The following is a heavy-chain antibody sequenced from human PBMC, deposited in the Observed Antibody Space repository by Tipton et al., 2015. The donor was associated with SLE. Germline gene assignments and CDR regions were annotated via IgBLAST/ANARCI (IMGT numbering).Heavy chain of an antibody. CDR3: ARAPSGSHDFDY. CDR1: GASISSTTFY. D-gene: IGHD1-26*01. Sequence: TLSLTCTVSGASISSTTFYWGWIRQPPGKGLEWIGYIHSSGSTNYNPSLKSRVTISADTSKNQFSLKVSSVTAADSAVYYCARAPSGSHDFDYWGQGTLVTVSS. J-gene: IGHJ4*02. CDR2: IHSSGST. V-gene: IGHV4-61*05.